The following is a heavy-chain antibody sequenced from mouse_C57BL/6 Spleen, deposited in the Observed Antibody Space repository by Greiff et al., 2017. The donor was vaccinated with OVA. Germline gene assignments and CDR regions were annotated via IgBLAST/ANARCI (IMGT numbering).Heavy chain of an antibody. CDR1: GYSITSCYY. D-gene: IGHD2-4*01. Sequence: EVKLMESGPGLVKPSQSLSLTCSVTGYSITSCYYWNWIRQFPGNKLEWMGYISYDGSNNYNPSLNNRISLPRYTSKNQFFLKLNSVTTEDTATYYCAREGYDYDGYAMDYWGQGTSVTVSS. CDR3: AREGYDYDGYAMDY. CDR2: ISYDGSN. V-gene: IGHV3-6*01. J-gene: IGHJ4*01.